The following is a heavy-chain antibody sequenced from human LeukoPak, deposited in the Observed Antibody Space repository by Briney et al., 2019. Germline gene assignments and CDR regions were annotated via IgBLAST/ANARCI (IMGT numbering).Heavy chain of an antibody. Sequence: SETLSLACTVSGGSISSYYWSRIRQPPGKGLEWIGYIYYSGSTNYNPSLKSRVTISVDTSKNQFSLKLSSVTAADTAVYYCARGSYSYGYQFDYWGQGTLVTVSS. J-gene: IGHJ4*02. CDR3: ARGSYSYGYQFDY. D-gene: IGHD5-18*01. V-gene: IGHV4-59*12. CDR1: GGSISSYY. CDR2: IYYSGST.